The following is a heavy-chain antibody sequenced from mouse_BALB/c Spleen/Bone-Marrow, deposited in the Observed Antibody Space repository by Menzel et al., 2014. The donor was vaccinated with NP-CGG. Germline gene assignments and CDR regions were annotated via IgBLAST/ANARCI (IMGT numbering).Heavy chain of an antibody. CDR1: GFSLSRYS. V-gene: IGHV2-6-4*01. CDR2: IWGSGNT. Sequence: VMLVESGPGLVAPSQSLSITCTVSGFSLSRYSVHWVRQSPGKGLEWLGMIWGSGNTDYNSALKSRLSISQDNSKSQIFLKMNSLQTDDTAMYFCVRRELHGMDYWGQGTSVTVSS. J-gene: IGHJ4*01. CDR3: VRRELHGMDY. D-gene: IGHD1-1*01.